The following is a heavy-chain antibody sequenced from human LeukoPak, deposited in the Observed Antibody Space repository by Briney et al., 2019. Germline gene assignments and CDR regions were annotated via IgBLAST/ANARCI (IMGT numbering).Heavy chain of an antibody. CDR2: ISYDGSNK. V-gene: IGHV3-30*03. CDR3: ARDKAQATGLFDY. Sequence: PGGSLRLSCAASGFSFSGYGMHWVRQAPGKGLEWVAVISYDGSNKYYADSVKGRFTISRDNSKNTLYLQMNSLRAEDTAVYYCARDKAQATGLFDYWGQGTLVTVSS. CDR1: GFSFSGYG. D-gene: IGHD5-24*01. J-gene: IGHJ4*02.